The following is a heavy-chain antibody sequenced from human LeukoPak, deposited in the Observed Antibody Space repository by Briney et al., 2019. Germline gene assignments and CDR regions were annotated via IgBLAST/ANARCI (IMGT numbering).Heavy chain of an antibody. V-gene: IGHV1-69*04. CDR1: GGTFSSYA. CDR2: IIPILGIA. D-gene: IGHD2-15*01. J-gene: IGHJ6*02. Sequence: GSSVKVSCKASGGTFSSYAISWVRQAPGQGLEWMGRIIPILGIANYAQKFQGRVTITADKSTSTAYMELSSLRSEDTAVYYCARDKMLVVAASYGMDVWGQGTTVTVSS. CDR3: ARDKMLVVAASYGMDV.